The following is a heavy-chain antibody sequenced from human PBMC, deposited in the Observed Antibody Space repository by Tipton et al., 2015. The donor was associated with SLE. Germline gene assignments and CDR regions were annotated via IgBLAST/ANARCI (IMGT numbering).Heavy chain of an antibody. D-gene: IGHD6-6*01. V-gene: IGHV4-34*01. Sequence: TLSLTCAVYGGSFSGYYWSWIRQPPGKGLEWIGSIYHSGSTYYNPSLKSRVTISVDTSKNQFSLKLSSVTAADTAVYYCARLTGYSSSYPDYWGQGTLVTVSS. CDR1: GGSFSGYY. CDR3: ARLTGYSSSYPDY. CDR2: IYHSGST. J-gene: IGHJ4*02.